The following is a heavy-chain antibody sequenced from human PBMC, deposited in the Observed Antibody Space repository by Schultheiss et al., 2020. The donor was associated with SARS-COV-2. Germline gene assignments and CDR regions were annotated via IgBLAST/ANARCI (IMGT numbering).Heavy chain of an antibody. Sequence: GESLKISCKASGYTFTSYGISWVRQAPGQGLEWMGWISAYNGNTNYAQKLQGRVTMTTDTSTSTAYMELRSLRSDDTAVYYCARDWRIAAAGEPFDYWGQGTLVTVSS. D-gene: IGHD6-13*01. J-gene: IGHJ4*02. CDR2: ISAYNGNT. CDR1: GYTFTSYG. CDR3: ARDWRIAAAGEPFDY. V-gene: IGHV1-18*01.